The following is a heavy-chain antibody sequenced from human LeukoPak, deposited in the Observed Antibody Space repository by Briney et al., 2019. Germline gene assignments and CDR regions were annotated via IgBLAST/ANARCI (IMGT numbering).Heavy chain of an antibody. J-gene: IGHJ4*02. CDR1: GFTVSSNY. CDR3: ARGGDGYNLGGIDY. V-gene: IGHV3-53*01. D-gene: IGHD5-24*01. Sequence: PGGSLRLSCAASGFTVSSNYMSWVRQAPGKGLEWVSVIYSGGSTYYADSVKGRFTISKDNSKNTLYLQMNSLRAEDTAVYYCARGGDGYNLGGIDYWGQGTLVTVSS. CDR2: IYSGGST.